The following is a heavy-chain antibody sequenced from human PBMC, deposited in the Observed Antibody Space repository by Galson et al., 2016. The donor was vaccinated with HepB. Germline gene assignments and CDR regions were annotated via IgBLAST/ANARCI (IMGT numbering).Heavy chain of an antibody. V-gene: IGHV1-2*02. CDR3: ARRWGYSYGYYFDY. J-gene: IGHJ4*02. D-gene: IGHD5-18*01. CDR2: INPNSGVT. CDR1: QYTFTDYL. Sequence: SVKVSCKASQYTFTDYLIHWVRQAPGQGLEWMGWINPNSGVTTYAQTFQGRVTMTRDASISTAYMELSRLRSDDTAVYYCARRWGYSYGYYFDYWGQGTLVTVSS.